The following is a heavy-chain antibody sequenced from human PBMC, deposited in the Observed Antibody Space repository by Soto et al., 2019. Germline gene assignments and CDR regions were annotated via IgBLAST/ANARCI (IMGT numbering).Heavy chain of an antibody. Sequence: EVQLVESGGGLVQPGGSLRLSCAASGFTFSSYWMHWVRQAPGKGLVWVSRINSDGSSTSYADSVKGRFTISRDNAKNTLYLQMNSLRAEDTAVYYCTRDRDYFSPPSMDVWGQGTTVTVSS. D-gene: IGHD4-17*01. CDR1: GFTFSSYW. V-gene: IGHV3-74*01. CDR2: INSDGSST. J-gene: IGHJ6*02. CDR3: TRDRDYFSPPSMDV.